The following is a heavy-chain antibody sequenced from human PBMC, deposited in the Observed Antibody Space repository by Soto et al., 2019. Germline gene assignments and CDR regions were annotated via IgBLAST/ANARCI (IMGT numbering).Heavy chain of an antibody. CDR2: IIPIFGTA. CDR3: ARAISYYYDSSGYYYSGPFDY. Sequence: SVKVSCKASGGTFSSYAISWVRQAPGQGLEWMGGIIPIFGTANYAQKFQGRVTITADESTSTAYMELSSLRSEDTAVYYCARAISYYYDSSGYYYSGPFDYWGQGTLVTVS. J-gene: IGHJ4*02. D-gene: IGHD3-22*01. CDR1: GGTFSSYA. V-gene: IGHV1-69*13.